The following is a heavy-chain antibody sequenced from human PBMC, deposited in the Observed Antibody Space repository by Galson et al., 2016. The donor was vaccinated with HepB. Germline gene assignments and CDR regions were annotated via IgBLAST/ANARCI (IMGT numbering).Heavy chain of an antibody. J-gene: IGHJ6*02. CDR1: GYTFTSYG. Sequence: SVKVSCKASGYTFTSYGISWVRQAPGQGLEWMGWNSAYNGNTNYAHKLQGRVTMTIDTSTTTAYMALGRLKSDDTALYYCARVPLSARAGMDVWGQGTTVTVSS. CDR2: NSAYNGNT. CDR3: ARVPLSARAGMDV. V-gene: IGHV1-18*01. D-gene: IGHD2-15*01.